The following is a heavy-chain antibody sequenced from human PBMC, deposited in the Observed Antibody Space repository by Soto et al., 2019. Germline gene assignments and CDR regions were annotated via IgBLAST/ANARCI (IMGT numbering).Heavy chain of an antibody. V-gene: IGHV4-59*01. Sequence: SETLSLTCSVSGVSISSYFWSWIRQAPGRGLEWIGYTYHRGSTNYSPSLKSRVAISLDTSENQFSLKVNSVTAADTAVYYCASIGAYHGPLDYWGQGTPVTVSS. CDR3: ASIGAYHGPLDY. J-gene: IGHJ4*02. CDR1: GVSISSYF. CDR2: TYHRGST.